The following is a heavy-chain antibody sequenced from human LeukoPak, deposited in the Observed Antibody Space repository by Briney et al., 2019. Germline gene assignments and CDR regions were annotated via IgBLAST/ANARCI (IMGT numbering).Heavy chain of an antibody. CDR3: ARQRNRIPGYSSPFDY. CDR2: INAGNGNT. J-gene: IGHJ4*02. V-gene: IGHV1-3*01. Sequence: GASVKVSCKASGYTFTSYAMHWVRQAPGQRLEWMGWINAGNGNTKYSQKFQGRVTITRDTSASTAYMELSSLRSEDTAVYYCARQRNRIPGYSSPFDYWGQGTLVTVSS. CDR1: GYTFTSYA. D-gene: IGHD6-13*01.